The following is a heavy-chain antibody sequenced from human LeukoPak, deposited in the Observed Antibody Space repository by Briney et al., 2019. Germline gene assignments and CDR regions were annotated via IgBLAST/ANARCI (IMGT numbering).Heavy chain of an antibody. Sequence: GGSLRLSCAASGFTFSDYYMSWIRQAPGKGLEWVSYISSSGSTIYYADSVKGRFTISRDNAKNSLYLQMNSLRAEDTAVYYCARDGVVPAAITFGPWGQGTLVTVSS. CDR1: GFTFSDYY. CDR3: ARDGVVPAAITFGP. CDR2: ISSSGSTI. J-gene: IGHJ5*02. D-gene: IGHD2-2*02. V-gene: IGHV3-11*01.